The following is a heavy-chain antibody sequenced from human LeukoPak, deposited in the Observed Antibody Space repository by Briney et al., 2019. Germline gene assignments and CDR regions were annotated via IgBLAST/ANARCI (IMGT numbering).Heavy chain of an antibody. V-gene: IGHV1-69*06. CDR3: ARSEGYSSSWSYD. CDR2: IVPIFGTA. CDR1: GGTFSSYA. J-gene: IGHJ4*02. D-gene: IGHD6-13*01. Sequence: SVKVSCKASGGTFSSYAISWVRQAPGQGLEWMGGIVPIFGTANYAQKFQGRVTITADKSTSTAYMELSSLRSEDTAVYYCARSEGYSSSWSYDWGRGTLVTVSS.